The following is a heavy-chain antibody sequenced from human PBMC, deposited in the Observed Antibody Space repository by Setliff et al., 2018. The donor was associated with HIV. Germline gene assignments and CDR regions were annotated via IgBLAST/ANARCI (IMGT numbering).Heavy chain of an antibody. V-gene: IGHV4-61*09. J-gene: IGHJ1*01. D-gene: IGHD3-16*02. CDR3: ARASRKLTDYDYVWGSYRGPAEYFQH. CDR1: GGSISSGSYY. Sequence: SETLSLTCSVSGGSISSGSYYWTWIRQPAGKGPEWIGHIYTNGYTNYNPSLKSRVTISVDTSKNQFSLKLSSVTAADTAVYYCARASRKLTDYDYVWGSYRGPAEYFQHWGQGTLVTVSS. CDR2: IYTNGYT.